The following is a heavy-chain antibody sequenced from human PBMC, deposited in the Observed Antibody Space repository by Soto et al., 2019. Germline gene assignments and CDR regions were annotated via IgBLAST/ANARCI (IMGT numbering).Heavy chain of an antibody. V-gene: IGHV1-3*04. CDR3: GRGQATFDP. CDR1: GYTFTNYA. J-gene: IGHJ5*02. CDR2: INTANGDT. Sequence: QIQLVQSGAEMKKPGASVKVSCKASGYTFTNYAMHWVRQAPGQSLGWMGRINTANGDTIYSQNFQGRVTITRDASARTVYLELSSLRFDDSAVYYCGRGQATFDPWGQGTLVTVSS.